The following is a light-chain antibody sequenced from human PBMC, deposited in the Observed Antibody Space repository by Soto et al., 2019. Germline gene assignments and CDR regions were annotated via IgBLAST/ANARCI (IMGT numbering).Light chain of an antibody. CDR2: WAS. CDR3: LQYHNLWA. Sequence: DIVVTQSPDSLAVSLGERATINCKSSQSLLYSSNNKNYLGWYQRKPGQPPKLLIHWASTRATGVPARFSGSGSGTEFTLTISSLQSEDFTVYSCLQYHNLWAFGQGTKVDIK. V-gene: IGKV4-1*01. J-gene: IGKJ1*01. CDR1: QSLLYSSNNKNY.